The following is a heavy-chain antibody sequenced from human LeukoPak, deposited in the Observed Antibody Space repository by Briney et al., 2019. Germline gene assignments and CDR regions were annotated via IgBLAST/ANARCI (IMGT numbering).Heavy chain of an antibody. CDR2: INHSGST. J-gene: IGHJ6*02. CDR1: GGSFSGYY. CDR3: ARLGYSSGWYVYYYGMDV. Sequence: SETLSLTCAVYGGSFSGYYWSWIRQPPGKGLESIGEINHSGSTNYNPSLKSRVTISVDTSKNQFSLKLSSVTAADTAVYYCARLGYSSGWYVYYYGMDVWGQGTTVTVSS. V-gene: IGHV4-34*01. D-gene: IGHD6-19*01.